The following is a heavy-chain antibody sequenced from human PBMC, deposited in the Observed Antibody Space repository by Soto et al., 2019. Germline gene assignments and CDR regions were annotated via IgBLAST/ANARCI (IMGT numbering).Heavy chain of an antibody. V-gene: IGHV1-18*04. CDR2: SSGYNGNT. D-gene: IGHD5-12*01. Sequence: SCKASGYTFTNFGITWVRQAPGQGLEWMGWSSGYNGNTNYAQKLQGRVTMTTDTSTSTAYMELRSLRSDDTAVYYCARDGYSGDYPRPYYFDYWGLGTLVTVSS. CDR1: GYTFTNFG. CDR3: ARDGYSGDYPRPYYFDY. J-gene: IGHJ4*02.